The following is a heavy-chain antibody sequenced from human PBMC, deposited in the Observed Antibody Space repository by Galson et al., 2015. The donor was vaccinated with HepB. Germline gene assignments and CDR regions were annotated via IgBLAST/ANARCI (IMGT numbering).Heavy chain of an antibody. D-gene: IGHD3-3*01. CDR3: ARGGDFWSSFDS. V-gene: IGHV3-30-3*01. J-gene: IGHJ4*02. CDR1: EFTFSPYS. Sequence: SLRLSCAASEFTFSPYSMHWVRQAQGKGLDWVAVISYDGNNKFYADSVKGRFTISRDNSKNTLYLQMNGLRGEDTAVYYCARGGDFWSSFDSWGQGTLVTVSS. CDR2: ISYDGNNK.